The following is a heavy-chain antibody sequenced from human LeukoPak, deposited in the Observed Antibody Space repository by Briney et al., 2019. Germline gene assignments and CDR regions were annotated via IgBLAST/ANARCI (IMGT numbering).Heavy chain of an antibody. CDR2: INGDGSST. J-gene: IGHJ5*01. D-gene: IGHD6-13*01. Sequence: PGRSLRLSCAASGFPFSTYWMHWVRQAPGKGLLWVSRINGDGSSTTYADSAKGRFTISRDNAKNTLYLQMNSLRAEDTAVYYCARDGSSWSNWLVSWGQGTLVTVSS. V-gene: IGHV3-74*01. CDR3: ARDGSSWSNWLVS. CDR1: GFPFSTYW.